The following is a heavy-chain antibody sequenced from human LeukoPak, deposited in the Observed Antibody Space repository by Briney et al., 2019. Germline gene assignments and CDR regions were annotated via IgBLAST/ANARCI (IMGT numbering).Heavy chain of an antibody. CDR3: AKGGSGGSWNAFDI. D-gene: IGHD2-15*01. CDR2: ISGSGDTI. V-gene: IGHV3-48*03. J-gene: IGHJ3*02. CDR1: GFTFSSYE. Sequence: PGGSLRLSCAASGFTFSSYEMNWVRQAPGKGLECVSYISGSGDTIYYADSVKGRFTISRDNAKNSLYLQMNSLRAEDTAVYYCAKGGSGGSWNAFDIWGQGTMVTVSS.